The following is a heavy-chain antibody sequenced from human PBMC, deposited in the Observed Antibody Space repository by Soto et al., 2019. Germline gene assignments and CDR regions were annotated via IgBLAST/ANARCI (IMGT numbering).Heavy chain of an antibody. CDR2: TYYRSKWYN. CDR1: GDSVSSNSAA. CDR3: AREVGAGTPKYYYSYYGMEV. V-gene: IGHV6-1*01. Sequence: QTLSLTCAISGDSVSSNSAAWNWIRQAPSRGLEWLGRTYYRSKWYNDYAVSVKSRITINPDTSKNQFSLQLNSVTPEDTAVYYCAREVGAGTPKYYYSYYGMEVWGQGTTVTVSS. J-gene: IGHJ6*02. D-gene: IGHD6-19*01.